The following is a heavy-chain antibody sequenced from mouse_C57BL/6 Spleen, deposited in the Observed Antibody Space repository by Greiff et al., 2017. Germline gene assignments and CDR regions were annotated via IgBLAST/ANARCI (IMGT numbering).Heavy chain of an antibody. CDR3: ARVDSNYPYCYAMDY. CDR2: IYPGSGST. Sequence: VQLQQPGAELVKPGASVKMSCKASGYTFTSYWITWVKQRPGQGLEWIGDIYPGSGSTNYNEKFKSKATLTVDTSSSTAYMQLSSLTSEDSAVXYCARVDSNYPYCYAMDYWGQGTSVTVSS. J-gene: IGHJ4*01. D-gene: IGHD2-5*01. CDR1: GYTFTSYW. V-gene: IGHV1-55*01.